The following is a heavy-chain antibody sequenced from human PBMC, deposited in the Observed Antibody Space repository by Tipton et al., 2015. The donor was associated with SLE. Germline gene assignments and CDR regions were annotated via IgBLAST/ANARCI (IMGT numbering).Heavy chain of an antibody. Sequence: SGVSFSDCGMHWVRQAPGKGLEWVAFIQHDGSNTYYADSVKGRFTISRDNSKNTLYLQMNSLRAEDTAVYYCAKGPKISAFDIWGQGTMVTVSS. CDR2: IQHDGSNT. D-gene: IGHD3-16*01. J-gene: IGHJ3*02. V-gene: IGHV3-30*02. CDR1: GVSFSDCG. CDR3: AKGPKISAFDI.